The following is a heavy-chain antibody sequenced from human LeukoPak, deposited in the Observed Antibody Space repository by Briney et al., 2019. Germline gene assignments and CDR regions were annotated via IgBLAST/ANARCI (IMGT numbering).Heavy chain of an antibody. CDR2: ISGSGGST. Sequence: PGGSLRLSCAASGFSFNMFPMHWARQAPGKGLEWVSAISGSGGSTYYADSVKGRFTISRDNSKNTLYLQMNSLRAEDTAVYYCAKDSGDCTNGVCYKIVCDCYWGYWGQGTLVTVSS. CDR1: GFSFNMFP. CDR3: AKDSGDCTNGVCYKIVCDCYWGY. V-gene: IGHV3-23*01. D-gene: IGHD2-8*01. J-gene: IGHJ4*02.